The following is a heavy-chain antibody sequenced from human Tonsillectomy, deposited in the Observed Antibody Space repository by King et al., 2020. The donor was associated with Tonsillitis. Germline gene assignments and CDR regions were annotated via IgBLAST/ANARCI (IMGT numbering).Heavy chain of an antibody. CDR1: GFTFSSYA. V-gene: IGHV3-30-3*01. CDR2: LSYDGSNK. Sequence: QLVQSGGGVVQPGRSLRLSCAASGFTFSSYAMHWVRQAPGKGLEWVAVLSYDGSNKDYADPVKGRFSISRDNSKNTLYVQMNSLRAEDTAVYYCARRDGALDYYYYGMDVWGQGTTVTVSS. D-gene: IGHD4-17*01. J-gene: IGHJ6*02. CDR3: ARRDGALDYYYYGMDV.